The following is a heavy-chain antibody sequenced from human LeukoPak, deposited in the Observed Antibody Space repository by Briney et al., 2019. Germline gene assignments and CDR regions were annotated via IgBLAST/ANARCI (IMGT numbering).Heavy chain of an antibody. CDR2: INSDGRTT. Sequence: GGSLRLSCAAPGFSFGTYWMHWVRQAPGKGLVWVSRINSDGRTTRYADSVKGRYTISRDNAKKTLYLQMNSLRAEDTAVYYCARVAGGDGDPCDYWGQGTLVSVSS. CDR1: GFSFGTYW. J-gene: IGHJ4*02. CDR3: ARVAGGDGDPCDY. D-gene: IGHD3-16*01. V-gene: IGHV3-74*01.